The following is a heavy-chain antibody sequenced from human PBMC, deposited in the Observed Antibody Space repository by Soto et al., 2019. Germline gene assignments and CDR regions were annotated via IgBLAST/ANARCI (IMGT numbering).Heavy chain of an antibody. J-gene: IGHJ5*02. D-gene: IGHD2-2*01. CDR3: ARAGSSTANWIDP. CDR2: IYHTGKT. Sequence: PSETLSLTCTVSGDAIYIGGYYWTWIRQHPGKGLEWIGYIYHTGKTYYNPSLESRVTMSVDTPKNQFSLKLASVTAADAAVYYCARAGSSTANWIDPWGQGTLVTVSS. CDR1: GDAIYIGGYY. V-gene: IGHV4-31*03.